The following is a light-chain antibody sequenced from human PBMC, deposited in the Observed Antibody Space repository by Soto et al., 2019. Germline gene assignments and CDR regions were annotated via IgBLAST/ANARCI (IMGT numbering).Light chain of an antibody. J-gene: IGKJ3*01. CDR2: GAS. CDR3: QQYGSSPFT. CDR1: QSVSSSY. Sequence: EIVLTQSPGTLSLSPGERATLSCRVSQSVSSSYLAWYQQKPVQAPRLLIYGASSRATGIPDRFSGSGSGTDFTLTISRLEPEDFAVYYCQQYGSSPFTFGPGTKVDIK. V-gene: IGKV3-20*01.